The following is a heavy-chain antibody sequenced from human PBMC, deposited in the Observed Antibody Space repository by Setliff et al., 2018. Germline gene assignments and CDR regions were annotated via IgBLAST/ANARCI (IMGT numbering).Heavy chain of an antibody. CDR3: ARVVDTAMDIFDP. V-gene: IGHV4-38-2*02. CDR1: GDSISSTYH. D-gene: IGHD5-18*01. CDR2: IYHSGNT. Sequence: SETLSLTCNVSGDSISSTYHWGWIRQSPGKGLEWIGTIYHSGNTYYNPSLKSRVTISVDTSKNQSSLKLSSVTAADTAVYYCARVVDTAMDIFDPWGQGTLVTVS. J-gene: IGHJ5*02.